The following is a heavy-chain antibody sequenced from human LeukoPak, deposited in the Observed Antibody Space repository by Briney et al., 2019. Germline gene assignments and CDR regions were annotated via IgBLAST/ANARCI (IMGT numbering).Heavy chain of an antibody. V-gene: IGHV3-11*01. Sequence: GGSLRLSCAASGFTFSDYYMSWIRQAPGKGLEWVSYISSSGSTIYYADSVKGRFTIPRDNAKNSLYLQMNSLRAEDTAVYYCARSRSGWYNYYGMDVWGQGTTVTVSS. D-gene: IGHD6-19*01. CDR2: ISSSGSTI. CDR3: ARSRSGWYNYYGMDV. J-gene: IGHJ6*02. CDR1: GFTFSDYY.